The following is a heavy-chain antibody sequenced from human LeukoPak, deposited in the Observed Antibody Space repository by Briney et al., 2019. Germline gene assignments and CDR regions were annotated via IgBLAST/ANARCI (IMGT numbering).Heavy chain of an antibody. V-gene: IGHV3-74*01. CDR1: GFPLSSYW. CDR3: ARDAMATISFYYYYYMDV. D-gene: IGHD5-24*01. Sequence: GGSLTLSCAASGFPLSSYWMLWLRQAPGKGVVWVSRINSDGSSTSYADSVKGRFTISRDNAKNTMYLQMNSLRAEDTAVYYCARDAMATISFYYYYYMDVWGKGTTVTVSS. J-gene: IGHJ6*03. CDR2: INSDGSST.